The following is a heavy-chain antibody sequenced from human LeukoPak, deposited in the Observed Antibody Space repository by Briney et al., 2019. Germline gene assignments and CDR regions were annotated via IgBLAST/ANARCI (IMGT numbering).Heavy chain of an antibody. Sequence: SETLSLTCAVCGGSINSHYWGWIRQPPGKGLQWIGDIYYTGKNNYNPSLKSRVTISLDTSKDHLSLNLTSVLAADTAIYYCVRRDTGWNYFDYWGQGILVTVSS. J-gene: IGHJ4*02. D-gene: IGHD6-19*01. CDR2: IYYTGKN. CDR3: VRRDTGWNYFDY. V-gene: IGHV4-59*08. CDR1: GGSINSHY.